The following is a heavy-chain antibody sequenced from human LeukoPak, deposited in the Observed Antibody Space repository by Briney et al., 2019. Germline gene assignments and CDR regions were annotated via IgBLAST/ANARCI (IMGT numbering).Heavy chain of an antibody. CDR1: GFTFSSYA. Sequence: PGGSLRLSCAASGFTFSSYAMSWVRQAPGKGLEWVSAISGGGGSTYYADSVKGRFTISRDNSKNTLYLQMNSLRAEETAVYYCAIALYGDYLYDLWGQGTLVTVSS. J-gene: IGHJ4*02. CDR2: ISGGGGST. D-gene: IGHD4-17*01. V-gene: IGHV3-23*01. CDR3: AIALYGDYLYDL.